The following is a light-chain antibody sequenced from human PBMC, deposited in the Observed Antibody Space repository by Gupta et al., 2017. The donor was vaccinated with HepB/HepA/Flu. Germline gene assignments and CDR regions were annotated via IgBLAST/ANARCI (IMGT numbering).Light chain of an antibody. CDR2: EAS. V-gene: IGKV1-5*03. CDR1: ESINGW. Sequence: DIQMTQSPSTLSASVGDRVTITCRASESINGWLAWYQQKPGKAPNLLIYEASRGESGVPSRFSGSGYATEFTLTSSSQQPEDFANYHGQQDKSYGIFGQGTKLEI. J-gene: IGKJ2*02. CDR3: QQDKSYGI.